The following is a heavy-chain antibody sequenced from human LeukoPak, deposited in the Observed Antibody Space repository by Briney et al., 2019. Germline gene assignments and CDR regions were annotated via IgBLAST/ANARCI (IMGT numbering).Heavy chain of an antibody. J-gene: IGHJ4*02. CDR3: ARVTTGGYYNC. CDR1: GGSISSGSYY. D-gene: IGHD3-22*01. Sequence: SETLSLTCTVSGGSISSGSYYWRWIRQPAGKGLEWIGRIYTSGSTNYNPSLKSRVTISVDTSKNQFSLKLNSVTAADTAVYYCARVTTGGYYNCWGQGTLVTVSS. CDR2: IYTSGST. V-gene: IGHV4-61*02.